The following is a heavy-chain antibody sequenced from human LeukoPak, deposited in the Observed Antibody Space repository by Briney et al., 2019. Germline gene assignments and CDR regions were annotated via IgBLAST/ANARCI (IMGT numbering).Heavy chain of an antibody. CDR1: GYSFPNYG. CDR3: ARGAEGGTSMRNRYYYYYMDV. J-gene: IGHJ6*03. D-gene: IGHD2-2*01. Sequence: ASVKVSCKASGYSFPNYGLNWVRQVPGQGLEWMGRIAAYSGNTNYAHKFQGRVTMTTDTSTNTAYLELKTLTSDDTAIYYCARGAEGGTSMRNRYYYYYMDVWGKGITVTVSS. CDR2: IAAYSGNT. V-gene: IGHV1-18*01.